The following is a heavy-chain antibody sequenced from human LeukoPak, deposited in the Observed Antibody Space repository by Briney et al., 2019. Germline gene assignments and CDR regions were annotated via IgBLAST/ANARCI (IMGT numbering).Heavy chain of an antibody. D-gene: IGHD5-24*01. CDR2: SSSSGSTI. Sequence: GGALRLSCAASGFIFTRYEMNWVRQAPGKGLEGVSHSSSSGSTIHYADSVKGRFTFSRDNAKNSLYLQMNSLRAEDTAVYYCARGDRYDEYYFDYWGQGTLITVSS. V-gene: IGHV3-48*03. CDR3: ARGDRYDEYYFDY. J-gene: IGHJ4*02. CDR1: GFIFTRYE.